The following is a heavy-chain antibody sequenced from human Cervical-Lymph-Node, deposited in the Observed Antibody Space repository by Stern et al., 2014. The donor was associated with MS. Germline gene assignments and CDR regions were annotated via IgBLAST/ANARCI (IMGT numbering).Heavy chain of an antibody. CDR3: ARTHCYGGNSHYFDY. CDR2: ITTVFDKA. D-gene: IGHD4-23*01. Sequence: QVQLGQSGAEVKKPGPSVKVSCKASGGTFNSYAISWVRQGPGQGLEWMGGITTVFDKATYAQKFQGKVTITTDKSPNKAYMHMSSLKSEDTAVYYCARTHCYGGNSHYFDYWGQGTLVTVSS. J-gene: IGHJ4*02. V-gene: IGHV1-69*06. CDR1: GGTFNSYA.